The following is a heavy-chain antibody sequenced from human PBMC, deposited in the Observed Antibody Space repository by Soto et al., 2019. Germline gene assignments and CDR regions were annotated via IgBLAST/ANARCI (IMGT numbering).Heavy chain of an antibody. D-gene: IGHD4-17*01. J-gene: IGHJ2*01. V-gene: IGHV3-13*01. CDR3: AREPADAVTTAWYFDL. CDR2: IGRGGDT. CDR1: GFTFSSSD. Sequence: QPGGSLRLSCAASGFTFSSSDMHWVRHVTGKGLEWVSAIGRGGDTYYPGSVKGRFTISRENAKNSLYLQMNNLRAGDTAVYYCAREPADAVTTAWYFDLWGRGTLVTVSS.